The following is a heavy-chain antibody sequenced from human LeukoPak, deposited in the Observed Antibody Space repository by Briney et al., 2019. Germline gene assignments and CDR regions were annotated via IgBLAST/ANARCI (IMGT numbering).Heavy chain of an antibody. CDR1: GGSFSGYF. J-gene: IGHJ3*02. CDR2: INRSGST. D-gene: IGHD5-12*01. Sequence: PSETLSLTCAVYGGSFSGYFWSWFRQPPGKGLEWIGEINRSGSTNYNSSLSLKSRVTISVDTSKNQFSLKLSSVTAADTAVYYCAKGGYSGLDAFDIWGQGTMVTVSS. V-gene: IGHV4-34*01. CDR3: AKGGYSGLDAFDI.